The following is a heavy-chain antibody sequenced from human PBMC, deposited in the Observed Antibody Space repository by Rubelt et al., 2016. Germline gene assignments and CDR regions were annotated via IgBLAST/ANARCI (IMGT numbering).Heavy chain of an antibody. CDR2: ITISGGST. CDR3: AKSGVIVATTHFDY. Sequence: ELQLVESGGGLVKSGGSLRLSCAASGFTFTDAWMNWVRQAPGKGLEWVSTITISGGSTDYADSVTGRFTVSRDNSKNKLYLQMNGLRAEDTAVYYCAKSGVIVATTHFDYWGQGTLVTVSS. J-gene: IGHJ4*02. V-gene: IGHV3-23*04. CDR1: GFTFTDAW. D-gene: IGHD5-12*01.